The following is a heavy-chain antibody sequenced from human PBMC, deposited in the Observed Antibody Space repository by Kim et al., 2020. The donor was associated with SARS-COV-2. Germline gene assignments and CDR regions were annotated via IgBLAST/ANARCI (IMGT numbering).Heavy chain of an antibody. J-gene: IGHJ6*02. Sequence: GGSLRLSCAASGFTFASYRIHWVRQAPGKGLEWVSMMNSDGTTTNYADSVKGRFTLSRDIVKNTVDLQMNTLSVADTAVYYCGRGYYGLDAWGQGTSVTVS. V-gene: IGHV3-74*01. CDR3: GRGYYGLDA. CDR1: GFTFASYR. CDR2: MNSDGTTT.